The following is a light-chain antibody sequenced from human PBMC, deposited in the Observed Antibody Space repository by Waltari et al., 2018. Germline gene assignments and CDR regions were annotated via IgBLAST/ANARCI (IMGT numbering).Light chain of an antibody. CDR3: HQTFSHPRPS. CDR1: QDIASW. Sequence: QMTQSPLSVSASIGDRVAISCRASQDIASWLAWYQQHPGKAPRLLVYAASSLQSGVPSRFRGSGSGTDFTLTITSLQPEDFATYYCHQTFSHPRPSFGQGTKVDI. V-gene: IGKV1-12*01. J-gene: IGKJ2*01. CDR2: AAS.